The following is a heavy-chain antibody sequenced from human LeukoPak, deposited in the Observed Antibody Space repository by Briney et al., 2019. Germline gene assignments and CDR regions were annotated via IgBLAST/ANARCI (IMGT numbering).Heavy chain of an antibody. CDR3: STLTTNDY. V-gene: IGHV3-15*01. D-gene: IGHD3-9*01. J-gene: IGHJ4*02. Sequence: PGGSLRLSCAASGFTFSDAWMSWFRQAPGKGLEWVGRIKSKIDGGTTDYAAPVKGRFTISRDDPKNTLYLQMNSLKTEDTAVYYCSTLTTNDYWGQGTLVTVSS. CDR2: IKSKIDGGTT. CDR1: GFTFSDAW.